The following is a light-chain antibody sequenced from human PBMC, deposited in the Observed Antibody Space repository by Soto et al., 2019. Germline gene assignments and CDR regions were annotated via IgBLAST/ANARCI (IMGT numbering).Light chain of an antibody. J-gene: IGKJ2*01. CDR1: RSVSSRF. CDR2: GAS. V-gene: IGKV3-20*01. Sequence: EILLTQSPGTLSLSPGVRVTLSCWASRSVSSRFLAWYQQKPGQAPRVLIYGASSRATSIPDRFSGSGSGSDFTLTISRLEPEDFAVYYCQQYGYSPYTFGQGTKLEIK. CDR3: QQYGYSPYT.